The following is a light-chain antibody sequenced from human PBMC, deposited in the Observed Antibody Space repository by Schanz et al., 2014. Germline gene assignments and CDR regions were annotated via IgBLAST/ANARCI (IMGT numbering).Light chain of an antibody. Sequence: EIVLTQSPATLSLSPGERATLSCRASQSVSSYLAWYQQKPGQSPRLLIYDASNRATGIPARFSGSGSGTDFTLTINSLEPEDFAVYYCQQYGSSPPWTFGQGTKVEIK. V-gene: IGKV3-11*01. J-gene: IGKJ1*01. CDR3: QQYGSSPPWT. CDR2: DAS. CDR1: QSVSSY.